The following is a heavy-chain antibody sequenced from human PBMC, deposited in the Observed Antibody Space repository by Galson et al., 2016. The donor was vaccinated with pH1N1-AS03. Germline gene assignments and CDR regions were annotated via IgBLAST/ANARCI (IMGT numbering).Heavy chain of an antibody. Sequence: SLRLSCAASGFTFSNYGMSWVRQAPGKGLEWVSDISSGNTYHADSVKGRFTIHRDDSKNTLYLPMNSLRAEDTAVYYCAKDRSSRNVLGAYDYWGQGTLVTVSS. V-gene: IGHV3-23*01. CDR3: AKDRSSRNVLGAYDY. CDR1: GFTFSNYG. CDR2: ISSGNT. J-gene: IGHJ4*02. D-gene: IGHD3-10*02.